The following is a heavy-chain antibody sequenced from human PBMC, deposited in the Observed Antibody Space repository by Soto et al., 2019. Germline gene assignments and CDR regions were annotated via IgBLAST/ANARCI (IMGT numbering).Heavy chain of an antibody. J-gene: IGHJ4*02. V-gene: IGHV1-3*01. CDR2: INAGNGNT. CDR3: ARSSMDY. CDR1: GYTFTNYA. Sequence: QVQLVQSGAEVKKAGASVKVSCKASGYTFTNYAIYWVRQAPGQRLEWMGWINAGNGNTKYSQKLQDRLTVTRDTSATTAYMELSSLRSEDTAVYYCARSSMDYWGQGTLVTVSS. D-gene: IGHD6-13*01.